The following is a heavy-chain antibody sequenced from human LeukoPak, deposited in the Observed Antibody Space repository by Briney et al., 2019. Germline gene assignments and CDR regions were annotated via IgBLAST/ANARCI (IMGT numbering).Heavy chain of an antibody. Sequence: SETLSLTCAVYGGSFSGYYWSWIRQPPGKGLEWIGEINHSGSTNYNPSLKSRVTISVDTSKNHFSLKLSSVTAADTALYYCARCRNTMVRGAIGAETRYYYSYYMDVWGKGTTVTVSS. CDR2: INHSGST. CDR1: GGSFSGYY. D-gene: IGHD3-10*01. J-gene: IGHJ6*03. V-gene: IGHV4-34*01. CDR3: ARCRNTMVRGAIGAETRYYYSYYMDV.